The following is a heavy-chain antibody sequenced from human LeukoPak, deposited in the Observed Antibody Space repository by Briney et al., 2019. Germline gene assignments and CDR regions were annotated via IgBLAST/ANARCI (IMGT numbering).Heavy chain of an antibody. J-gene: IGHJ4*02. Sequence: PGGSLRLSCAASGFTFSSYAMSWVRQAPGKGLEWVSAISGSGGSTYYADSVKGRFTISRDNSKNTLYLQMNSLRAEDTAVHYCAKGAKYCSGGSCSTIGWYFDYWGQGTLVTVSS. D-gene: IGHD2-15*01. CDR1: GFTFSSYA. CDR2: ISGSGGST. CDR3: AKGAKYCSGGSCSTIGWYFDY. V-gene: IGHV3-23*01.